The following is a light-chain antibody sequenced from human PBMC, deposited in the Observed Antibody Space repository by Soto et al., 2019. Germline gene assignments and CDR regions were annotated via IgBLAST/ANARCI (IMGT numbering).Light chain of an antibody. CDR2: EVS. CDR3: SSYTSSSTLYV. CDR1: SSDVGGYSY. V-gene: IGLV2-14*01. Sequence: QSVLTQPASVSGSPGQSITISCTGTSSDVGGYSYVSWYQQHPGKAPKLMIYEVSNRPSGVSNRFSGSKSGNTASLTISGLQAEDDAHYYCSSYTSSSTLYVFGTGTKLTVL. J-gene: IGLJ1*01.